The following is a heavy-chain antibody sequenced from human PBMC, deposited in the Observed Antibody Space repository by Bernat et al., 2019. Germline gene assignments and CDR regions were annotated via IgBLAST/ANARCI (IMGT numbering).Heavy chain of an antibody. CDR3: VKGGGSYHRDFDY. J-gene: IGHJ4*02. CDR1: GFTFSNFG. D-gene: IGHD1-26*01. V-gene: IGHV3-30*18. CDR2: ISYDGSNK. Sequence: QVQLVESGGGVVQPGRSLRVSCAASGFTFSNFGMHWVRQAPGKGLEWVAVISYDGSNKYYADSVKGRFTISRDNSKNTLYVKMNSLRAEDTAVYYCVKGGGSYHRDFDYWGQGTLVTVSS.